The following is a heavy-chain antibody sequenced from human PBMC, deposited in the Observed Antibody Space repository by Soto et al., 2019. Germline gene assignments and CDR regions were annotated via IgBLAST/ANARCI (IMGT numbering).Heavy chain of an antibody. V-gene: IGHV4-34*01. CDR2: INHSGST. J-gene: IGHJ5*02. CDR3: ARRKVAARAVDP. D-gene: IGHD6-6*01. Sequence: SETLSLTCAVYGGSFSGYYWSWIRQPPGKGLEWIGEINHSGSTNYNPSLKSRVTISVDTSKNQFSLKLSSVTAVYSAVYYCARRKVAARAVDPWGQGTLVTVSS. CDR1: GGSFSGYY.